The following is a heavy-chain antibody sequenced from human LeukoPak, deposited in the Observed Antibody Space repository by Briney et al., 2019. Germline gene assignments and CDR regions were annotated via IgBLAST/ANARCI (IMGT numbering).Heavy chain of an antibody. D-gene: IGHD6-13*01. CDR2: VNPNSANT. CDR1: GYTFTRYD. J-gene: IGHJ4*02. V-gene: IGHV1-8*01. Sequence: ASVKVSCKASGYTFTRYDINWVRQATGQGLEWMGWVNPNSANTGYAQKFQGRVTMTRNTSISTAYMELSSLRSEDTAVYYCARGPPESSNSDYWGQGTLVTVSS. CDR3: ARGPPESSNSDY.